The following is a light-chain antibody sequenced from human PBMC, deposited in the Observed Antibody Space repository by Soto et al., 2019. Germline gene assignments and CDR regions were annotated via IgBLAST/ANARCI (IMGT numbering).Light chain of an antibody. CDR3: QQYGGSPPFT. Sequence: EIVLTQSPGTLSLSPGERATLSCRASQSVSSSYLAWYQQKPGQAPRLLISGASSRATGIPDRFSGCGSGTDFTLTISRLEPEDFAVYYCQQYGGSPPFTFGPGTKVDIK. V-gene: IGKV3-20*01. CDR1: QSVSSSY. J-gene: IGKJ3*01. CDR2: GAS.